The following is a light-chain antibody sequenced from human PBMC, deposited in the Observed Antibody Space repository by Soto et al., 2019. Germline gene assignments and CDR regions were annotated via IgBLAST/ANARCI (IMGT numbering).Light chain of an antibody. CDR1: QSVSSN. J-gene: IGKJ1*01. Sequence: EIVMPQSPATLSVSPGERATLSCRASQSVSSNLAWYQQKPGQAPRLLIYGASTRATGIPARFSGSGSGTDVTLTISSLQSEDCAVYYCQQYNNWPRTFGQGTKVEIK. CDR2: GAS. V-gene: IGKV3-15*01. CDR3: QQYNNWPRT.